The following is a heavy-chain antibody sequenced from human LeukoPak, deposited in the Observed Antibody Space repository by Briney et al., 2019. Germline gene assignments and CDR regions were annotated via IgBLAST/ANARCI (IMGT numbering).Heavy chain of an antibody. CDR1: GTTISSYY. CDR2: IHYSGNS. Sequence: SETLSLTCTVSGTTISSYYWSWIRQPPGKGLEWIGYIHYSGNSNYNPSLKNRVTISLDTSKNQFSLKMFSMTAADTAVYYCARARFEVYTMRSFYYGMDVWGQGTTVTVSS. V-gene: IGHV4-59*12. D-gene: IGHD2-2*02. J-gene: IGHJ6*02. CDR3: ARARFEVYTMRSFYYGMDV.